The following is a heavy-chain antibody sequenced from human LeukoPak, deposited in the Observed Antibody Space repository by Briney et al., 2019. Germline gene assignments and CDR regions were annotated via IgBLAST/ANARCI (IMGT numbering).Heavy chain of an antibody. Sequence: GGSLRLSCAASGFTFSSYGMHWVRQAPGKGLVWVSRINSDGSSTSYADSVKGRFTISRDNAKNTLYLQMNSLRAEDTAVYYCARLPIAAAGNYWGQGTLVTVSS. CDR3: ARLPIAAAGNY. V-gene: IGHV3-74*01. D-gene: IGHD6-13*01. CDR1: GFTFSSYG. J-gene: IGHJ4*02. CDR2: INSDGSST.